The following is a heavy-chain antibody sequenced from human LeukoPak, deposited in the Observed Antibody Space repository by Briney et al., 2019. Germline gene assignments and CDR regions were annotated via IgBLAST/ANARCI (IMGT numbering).Heavy chain of an antibody. Sequence: GGSLRLSCAASGFTFDDYAMHWVRQAPGKGLEWVSGISWNSGSIGYADSVKGRFTISRDNAKNSLYLQMNSLRAEDMALYYCAKDSQLEIAAAGTLDYWGQGTLVTVSS. CDR2: ISWNSGSI. V-gene: IGHV3-9*03. D-gene: IGHD6-13*01. J-gene: IGHJ4*02. CDR3: AKDSQLEIAAAGTLDY. CDR1: GFTFDDYA.